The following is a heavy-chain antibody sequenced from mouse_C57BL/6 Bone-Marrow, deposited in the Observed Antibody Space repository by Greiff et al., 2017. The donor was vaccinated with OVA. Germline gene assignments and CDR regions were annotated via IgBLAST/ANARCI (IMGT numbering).Heavy chain of an antibody. CDR3: TTEGSSGYRFAY. J-gene: IGHJ3*01. D-gene: IGHD3-2*02. Sequence: EVQLQQSGAELVRPGASVKLSCTASGFNIKDDYMHWVKQRPEQGLEWIGWIDPENGDTEYASKFQGKATITADTSSNTAYLQLSSLTSEDTAVYYCTTEGSSGYRFAYWGQGTLVTVSA. CDR1: GFNIKDDY. CDR2: IDPENGDT. V-gene: IGHV14-4*01.